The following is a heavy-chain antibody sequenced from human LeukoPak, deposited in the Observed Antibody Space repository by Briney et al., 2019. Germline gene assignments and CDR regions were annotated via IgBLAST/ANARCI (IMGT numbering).Heavy chain of an antibody. D-gene: IGHD6-13*01. CDR3: AQEKSSGWYEDNAFDI. CDR2: ISWNSGSI. Sequence: PGRSLRLSCAASGFTFDDYAMHWVRQAPGKGLEWVSGISWNSGSIGYADSVKGRFTISRDNAKNSLYLQMNSLRAEDTALYYCAQEKSSGWYEDNAFDIWGQGTMVTVSS. J-gene: IGHJ3*02. CDR1: GFTFDDYA. V-gene: IGHV3-9*01.